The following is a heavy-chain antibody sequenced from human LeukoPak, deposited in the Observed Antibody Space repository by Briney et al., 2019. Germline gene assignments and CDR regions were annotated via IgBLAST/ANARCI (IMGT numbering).Heavy chain of an antibody. CDR1: GYSFTDFC. V-gene: IGHV5-51*01. Sequence: GESLKISCKGSGYSFTDFCIGWVRQMRGKGLEWMGIIYPDDSDIRHSPSFEGQVNISADKSISTAYLQWSSLKASDTAIYSCARHYKQQLIDFWGPGTLVTVSS. CDR3: ARHYKQQLIDF. D-gene: IGHD6-13*01. J-gene: IGHJ4*02. CDR2: IYPDDSDI.